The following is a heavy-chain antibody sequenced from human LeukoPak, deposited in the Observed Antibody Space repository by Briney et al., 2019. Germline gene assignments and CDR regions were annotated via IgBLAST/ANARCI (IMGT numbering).Heavy chain of an antibody. Sequence: GGPLSLLCRPCGFIVSSNYMRGVRQAPGRGVEGGSIIYSCGSTYYSDSVKGRFTVSRDNSKNTLYLQMNSLRAEDTAVYYCARVDYYDSSGYYRWGQGTLVTVSS. J-gene: IGHJ4*02. CDR2: IYSCGST. V-gene: IGHV3-53*01. D-gene: IGHD3-22*01. CDR3: ARVDYYDSSGYYR. CDR1: GFIVSSNY.